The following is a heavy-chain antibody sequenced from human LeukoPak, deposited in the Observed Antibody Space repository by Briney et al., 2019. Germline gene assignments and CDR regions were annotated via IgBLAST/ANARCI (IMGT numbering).Heavy chain of an antibody. CDR1: GFTVSSNY. CDR3: ARAVGGSGYYQYFYGMDV. J-gene: IGHJ6*02. CDR2: IYSAGYT. V-gene: IGHV3-66*01. Sequence: GGSLRLSCAASGFTVSSNYMSWVRLAPGKRHEWVSVIYSAGYTTHADSVKRRFTVSRDSSKNTLYLQMDSLKGDDTAVYYCARAVGGSGYYQYFYGMDVWGQGTTVTVSS. D-gene: IGHD6-19*01.